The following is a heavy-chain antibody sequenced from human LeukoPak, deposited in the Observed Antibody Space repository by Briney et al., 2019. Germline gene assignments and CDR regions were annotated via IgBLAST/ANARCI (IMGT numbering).Heavy chain of an antibody. CDR2: FSSSGDTI. V-gene: IGHV3-48*03. CDR3: ATGDDFWSSYHFDY. J-gene: IGHJ4*02. D-gene: IGHD3-3*01. Sequence: RGGSLRLSCAPSGFTFSTYEISWVRQAPGKGLEWVSYFSSSGDTIDYADSVKGRSTTSRDNAKNSLYLQRNSLRADDTAAYYCATGDDFWSSYHFDYWGQGTLVTVSS. CDR1: GFTFSTYE.